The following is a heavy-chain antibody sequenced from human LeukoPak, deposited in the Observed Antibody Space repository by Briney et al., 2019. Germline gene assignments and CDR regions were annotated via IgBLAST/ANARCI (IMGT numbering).Heavy chain of an antibody. J-gene: IGHJ3*02. D-gene: IGHD2-2*03. V-gene: IGHV3-48*04. CDR3: ARLDIGAKGAFDI. Sequence: GGSLRLSCAASGFTFSSYSMNWVRQAPGKGLEWVSYISSSSSTIYYADSVKGRFTISRDNAKNSLYLQMNSLRAEDTAVYYCARLDIGAKGAFDIWGQGTMVTVSS. CDR2: ISSSSSTI. CDR1: GFTFSSYS.